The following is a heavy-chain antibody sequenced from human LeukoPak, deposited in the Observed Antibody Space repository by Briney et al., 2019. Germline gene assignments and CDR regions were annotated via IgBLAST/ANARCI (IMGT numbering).Heavy chain of an antibody. J-gene: IGHJ4*02. CDR1: GYTFTGYY. CDR2: IIPIFGTA. D-gene: IGHD1-20*01. CDR3: ARAPTLHITGTLEFDY. Sequence: SVKVSCKASGYTFTGYYMHWVRQAPGQGLEWMGRIIPIFGTANYAQKFQGRVTITTDESTSTAYMELSSLRSEDTAVYYCARAPTLHITGTLEFDYWGQGTLVTVSS. V-gene: IGHV1-69*05.